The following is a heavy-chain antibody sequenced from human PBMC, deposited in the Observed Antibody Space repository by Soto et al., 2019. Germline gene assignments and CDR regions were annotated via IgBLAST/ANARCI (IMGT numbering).Heavy chain of an antibody. CDR3: VRDLDGSGSYYTDY. CDR2: ISPNNGNT. V-gene: IGHV1-18*04. CDR1: GYSFLSFG. Sequence: GASVKVSCKASGYSFLSFGLSWVRQAPGQGLEWMGWISPNNGNTNYAQKLQGRVTMTTDTSTSTAYMELRSLRSDDTAVYYCVRDLDGSGSYYTDYWGRGTLVTVSS. J-gene: IGHJ4*02. D-gene: IGHD3-10*01.